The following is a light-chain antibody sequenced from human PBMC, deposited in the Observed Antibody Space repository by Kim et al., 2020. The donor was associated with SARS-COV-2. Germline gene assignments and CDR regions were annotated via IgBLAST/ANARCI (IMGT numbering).Light chain of an antibody. Sequence: VSPGERATLSCRASRSVRSNLAWYQRKPGQAPRLLIFDASTRATGIPARFSGSGSGTEFTLTISSLQSEDFAIYFCQQYNNLTPLTFGGGTKLEI. CDR2: DAS. CDR3: QQYNNLTPLT. CDR1: RSVRSN. V-gene: IGKV3-15*01. J-gene: IGKJ4*01.